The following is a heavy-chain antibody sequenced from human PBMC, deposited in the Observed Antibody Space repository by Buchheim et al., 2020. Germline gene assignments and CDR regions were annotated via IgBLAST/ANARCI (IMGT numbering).Heavy chain of an antibody. CDR2: INSDGTTT. V-gene: IGHV3-74*01. J-gene: IGHJ6*02. Sequence: EVQLVESGGALIQPGGSLRLSRAASGFTFSSYWMHWVRQSPGKGLVWVSRINSDGTTTSYADSVKGRFTIPRDNAKNTLYLQVNSLTPEDTAVYYCGVDGYYYYGIDVWGQGTT. CDR1: GFTFSSYW. D-gene: IGHD2-8*01. CDR3: GVDGYYYYGIDV.